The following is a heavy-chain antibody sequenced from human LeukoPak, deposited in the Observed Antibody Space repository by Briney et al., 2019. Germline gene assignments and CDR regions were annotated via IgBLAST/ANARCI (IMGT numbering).Heavy chain of an antibody. V-gene: IGHV3-30*18. CDR1: GFTLSSYG. CDR3: AKDLDSSGSGAFDI. J-gene: IGHJ3*02. D-gene: IGHD3-22*01. Sequence: GGSLRLSCAASGFTLSSYGMHWVRQAPGKGLEWVAVISYDGSNKYYADSVKGRFTISRDNSKNTLYLQMNSLRAEDTAVYYCAKDLDSSGSGAFDIWGQGTMVTVSS. CDR2: ISYDGSNK.